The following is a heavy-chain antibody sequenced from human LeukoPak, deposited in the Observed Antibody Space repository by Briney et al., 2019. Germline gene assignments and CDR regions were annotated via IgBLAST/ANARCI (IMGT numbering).Heavy chain of an antibody. CDR2: INPSGGST. CDR1: GYTFTSYY. D-gene: IGHD3-10*01. Sequence: GASVKVSCKASGYTFTSYYMHWVRQAPGQGLEWMGIINPSGGSTSYAQKFQGRVTMTRDTSTSTVYIELSSLRSEDTAVYYCARDRGAAQGYYYYGMDVWGQGTTVTVSS. V-gene: IGHV1-46*01. CDR3: ARDRGAAQGYYYYGMDV. J-gene: IGHJ6*02.